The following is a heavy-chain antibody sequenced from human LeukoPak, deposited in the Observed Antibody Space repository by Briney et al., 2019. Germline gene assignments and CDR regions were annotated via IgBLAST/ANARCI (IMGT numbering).Heavy chain of an antibody. CDR1: GFTFIIYS. Sequence: GSLRLSFAASGFTFIIYSMNWVRQAPGKGREWVSSISSSSSYIYYADSVKGRFTISRDNAKNSLYLQMNSLRAEDTAVYYCARGGAMVSDAFDIWGQGTMVTVSS. CDR3: ARGGAMVSDAFDI. V-gene: IGHV3-21*01. J-gene: IGHJ3*02. CDR2: ISSSSSYI. D-gene: IGHD5-18*01.